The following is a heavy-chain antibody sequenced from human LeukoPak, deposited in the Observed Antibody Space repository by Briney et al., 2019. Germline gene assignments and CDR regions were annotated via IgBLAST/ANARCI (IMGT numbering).Heavy chain of an antibody. CDR1: GFAFSSQA. D-gene: IGHD6-19*01. CDR3: AKDARRTSGWYFFDY. J-gene: IGHJ4*02. Sequence: GGSLTLSCAASGFAFSSQAMGWLPPAPGKGLEWVSVTNDSGSITYYGVTVKGRFTLSRDNSKKQLLQQMNSLKAEDKAGYYGAKDARRTSGWYFFDYWGQGTLVTVSS. V-gene: IGHV3-23*01. CDR2: TNDSGSIT.